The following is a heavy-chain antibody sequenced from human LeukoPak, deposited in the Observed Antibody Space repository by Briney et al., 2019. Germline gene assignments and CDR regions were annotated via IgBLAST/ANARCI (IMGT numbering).Heavy chain of an antibody. CDR3: AKDAYYDILTGYSDY. D-gene: IGHD3-9*01. Sequence: GRSLRLSCAASGFTFDDYAMHWVRQAPGKGLEWVSGISWNSGSIGYADSVKGRFTISRDNAKNSLYLQMNSLRAEDTALYYCAKDAYYDILTGYSDYWGRGTPVTVSS. V-gene: IGHV3-9*01. CDR1: GFTFDDYA. CDR2: ISWNSGSI. J-gene: IGHJ4*02.